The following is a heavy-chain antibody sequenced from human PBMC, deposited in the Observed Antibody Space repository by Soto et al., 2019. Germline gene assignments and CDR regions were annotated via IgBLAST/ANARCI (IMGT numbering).Heavy chain of an antibody. CDR3: ARAFAYFDS. V-gene: IGHV4-61*01. CDR2: FYHTGRT. Sequence: SETLSLTCTVSGGSFKSGSYSWSWIRQPPGKGLEWIGYFYHTGRTSYNPSLKSRVSISMDTSKNQFSLNLDSVPAAATAVYFCARAFAYFDSWGQGTLVTVSS. CDR1: GGSFKSGSYS. J-gene: IGHJ4*02. D-gene: IGHD3-3*01.